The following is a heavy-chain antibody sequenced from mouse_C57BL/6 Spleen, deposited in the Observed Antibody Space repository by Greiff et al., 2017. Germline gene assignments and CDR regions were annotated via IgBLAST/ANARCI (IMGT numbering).Heavy chain of an antibody. Sequence: EVKVEESGPGLVKPSQSLSLTCSVSGYSITSGYYWNWIRPFPGNKLEWIGYISYDGSNKYNPSLKNRISITRDASKIQFFLKLNSVTTEDTATYYCAKGRAMDYWGQGTSVTVSS. CDR2: ISYDGSN. V-gene: IGHV3-6*01. CDR3: AKGRAMDY. J-gene: IGHJ4*01. CDR1: GYSITSGYY.